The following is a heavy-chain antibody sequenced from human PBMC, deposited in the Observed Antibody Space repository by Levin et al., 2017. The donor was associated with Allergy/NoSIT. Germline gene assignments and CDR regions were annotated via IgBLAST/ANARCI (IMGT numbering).Heavy chain of an antibody. CDR1: GFTFSSYE. CDR2: ISSTGSTI. Sequence: GGSLRLSCAASGFTFSSYEMNWVRRAPGKGLEWVSYISSTGSTIYSADSVKGRFTISRNNAKNSLYLHMNSLRAEDTAVYYCARQLGNFWSGYNYFDYWGQGTLVTVSS. J-gene: IGHJ4*02. CDR3: ARQLGNFWSGYNYFDY. D-gene: IGHD3-3*01. V-gene: IGHV3-48*03.